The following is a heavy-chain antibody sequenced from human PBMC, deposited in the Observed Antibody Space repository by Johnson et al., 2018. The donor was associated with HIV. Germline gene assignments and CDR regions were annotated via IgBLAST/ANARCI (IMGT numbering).Heavy chain of an antibody. D-gene: IGHD4-23*01. Sequence: VQLVESGGGVVRPGGSLRLSCAASGFTFDEYAMSWVRQAPGKGLEWGAGIFIGGSTYYGDSVKGRLNISRDNARNSLYLEMNSLRAEDTAVYYCARARQGAVVKWGPGKMDAFDIWGQGTMVTVSS. CDR2: IFIGGST. J-gene: IGHJ3*02. CDR1: GFTFDEYA. CDR3: ARARQGAVVKWGPGKMDAFDI. V-gene: IGHV3-20*04.